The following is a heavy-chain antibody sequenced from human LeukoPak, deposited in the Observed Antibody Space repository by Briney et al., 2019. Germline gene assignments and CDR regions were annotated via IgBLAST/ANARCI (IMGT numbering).Heavy chain of an antibody. V-gene: IGHV3-48*04. D-gene: IGHD3/OR15-3a*01. CDR1: GFTITSWS. J-gene: IGHJ5*02. CDR3: TYLRTPYYNDKWVDP. CDR2: ISSGGSPM. Sequence: PGGSLRLTCAVSGFTITSWSMNWVRQAPGKGLEWLSYISSGGSPMYYADSVKGRFTISRDDAKNLVYLQMNSLRAEDTAVYYCTYLRTPYYNDKWVDPWGQGALVTVS.